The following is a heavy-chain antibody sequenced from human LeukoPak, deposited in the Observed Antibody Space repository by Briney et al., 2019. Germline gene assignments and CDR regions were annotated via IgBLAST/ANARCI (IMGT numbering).Heavy chain of an antibody. CDR1: GFTFSSYW. CDR3: ARGARITIFGVVQSYGMDV. CDR2: INSDGSST. Sequence: GGSLRLSCAASGFTFSSYWMHWVRQAPGKGLVWVSRINSDGSSTSYADSVRGRFTISRDNAKNTLYLQMNSLRAEDTAVYYCARGARITIFGVVQSYGMDVWGQGTTVTVSS. D-gene: IGHD3-3*01. V-gene: IGHV3-74*01. J-gene: IGHJ6*02.